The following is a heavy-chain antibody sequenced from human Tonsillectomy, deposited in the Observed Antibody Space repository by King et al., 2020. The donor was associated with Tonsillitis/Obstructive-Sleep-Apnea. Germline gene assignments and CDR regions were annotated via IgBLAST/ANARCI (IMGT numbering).Heavy chain of an antibody. J-gene: IGHJ3*02. CDR1: GGSISSYY. CDR2: IYYSGST. CDR3: ARAYYDILTGYLDDAFDI. V-gene: IGHV4-59*08. D-gene: IGHD3-9*01. Sequence: QLQESGPGLVKPSETLSLTCTVSGGSISSYYWSWIRQPPGKGLEWIGYIYYSGSTNYNPSLKSRVTISADTSKNQFSLKLRSVTAADTAVYYFARAYYDILTGYLDDAFDIWGQGTMVTVSS.